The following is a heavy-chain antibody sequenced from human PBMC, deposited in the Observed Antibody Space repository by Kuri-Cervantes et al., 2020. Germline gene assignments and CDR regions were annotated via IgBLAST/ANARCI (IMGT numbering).Heavy chain of an antibody. V-gene: IGHV4-39*07. CDR3: ARERETVVTPGPVTKRYYFDY. CDR2: GSA. D-gene: IGHD4-23*01. J-gene: IGHJ4*02. CDR1: GDSITTNPYY. Sequence: SETLSLTCTVSGDSITTNPYYWGWIRQSPGKGLEWIGTGSAHYNPSLRSRVTISVDTSKNQFSLKLSSVTAADTAVYYCARERETVVTPGPVTKRYYFDYWGQGTLVTVSS.